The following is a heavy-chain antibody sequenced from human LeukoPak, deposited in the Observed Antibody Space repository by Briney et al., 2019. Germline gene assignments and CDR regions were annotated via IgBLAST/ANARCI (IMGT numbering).Heavy chain of an antibody. D-gene: IGHD1-26*01. CDR3: AKDIYLPRRWELLPGNAFDI. CDR2: INPSDSST. CDR1: GYTFTSYY. V-gene: IGHV1-46*01. Sequence: ASVKVSCKASGYTFTSYYMHWVRQAPGQGLEWMGIINPSDSSTTYAQNFQGRVTMTRDTSTSTVYVELSSLRAEDTAVYYCAKDIYLPRRWELLPGNAFDIWGQGTMVTVSS. J-gene: IGHJ3*02.